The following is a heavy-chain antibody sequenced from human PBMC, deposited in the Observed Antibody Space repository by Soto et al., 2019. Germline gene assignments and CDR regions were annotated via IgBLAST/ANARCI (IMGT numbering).Heavy chain of an antibody. CDR1: GFTFSDYY. CDR2: ISSSGSTI. CDR3: ARDLFLYDSSASGFDP. V-gene: IGHV3-11*01. Sequence: QVQLVESGGGLVKPGGSLRLSCAASGFTFSDYYMSWIRQAPGKGLEWVSYISSSGSTIYYADSVQGRLTISRDNATLSLYLQLNGLGAADTAVYYCARDLFLYDSSASGFDPWGQGSLVTVSS. D-gene: IGHD3-22*01. J-gene: IGHJ5*02.